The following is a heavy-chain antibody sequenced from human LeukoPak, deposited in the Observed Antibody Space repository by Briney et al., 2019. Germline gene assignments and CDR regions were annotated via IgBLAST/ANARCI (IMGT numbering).Heavy chain of an antibody. CDR1: EFTFSSYG. D-gene: IGHD3-16*01. Sequence: GGSLRLSCAASEFTFSSYGMHWVRQAPGKGLEWVAVIWYDGSNKYYADSVKGRFTISRDNSKNTVYLQINSLRVEDTAVYYCARDQRPGWGEYFQHWGQGTLVTVSS. CDR2: IWYDGSNK. V-gene: IGHV3-33*01. CDR3: ARDQRPGWGEYFQH. J-gene: IGHJ1*01.